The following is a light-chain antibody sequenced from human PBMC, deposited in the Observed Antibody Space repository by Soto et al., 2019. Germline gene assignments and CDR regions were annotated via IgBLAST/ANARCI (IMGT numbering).Light chain of an antibody. CDR1: QSVRNNY. Sequence: EIVLTQSPGTLSLSPGERATLSCRASQSVRNNYLAWYQQKPGQAPRLLIYGASNRATGIPDRFSGSGSGTDFTLTISRLEPEDFAVYYCQQYGSSGTFGHGTKGDI. V-gene: IGKV3-20*01. CDR3: QQYGSSGT. CDR2: GAS. J-gene: IGKJ1*01.